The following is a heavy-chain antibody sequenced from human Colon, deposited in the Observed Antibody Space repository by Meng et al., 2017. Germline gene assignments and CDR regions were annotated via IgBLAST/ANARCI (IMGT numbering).Heavy chain of an antibody. CDR3: ARSGYKNGYDY. CDR1: GFTLSSSW. D-gene: IGHD5-18*01. V-gene: IGHV3-74*01. J-gene: IGHJ4*02. Sequence: VPLGGCWGVLGRPGGSLRLSCAASGFTLSSSWMHWVRQVPGKGLVGVSRLNNDGSRADYADSVNGRFTISRDNARNTLFLQMHSLRAEDTAVYYCARSGYKNGYDYWGQGTLVTVSS. CDR2: LNNDGSRA.